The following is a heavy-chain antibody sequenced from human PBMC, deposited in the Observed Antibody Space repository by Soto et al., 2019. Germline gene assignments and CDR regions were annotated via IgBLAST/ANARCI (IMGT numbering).Heavy chain of an antibody. J-gene: IGHJ6*02. CDR2: IYHSGST. D-gene: IGHD1-26*01. Sequence: QVQLQESGPGLVKPSGTLSLTCAVSGGSISSSNWWSWVRQPPGKGLEWIGEIYHSGSTNYNTSLKSRVTTSVDKSKNQFSLKLSSVTAADTAVYYCARVSGSYYYGMDVWGQGTTVTVSS. V-gene: IGHV4-4*02. CDR1: GGSISSSNW. CDR3: ARVSGSYYYGMDV.